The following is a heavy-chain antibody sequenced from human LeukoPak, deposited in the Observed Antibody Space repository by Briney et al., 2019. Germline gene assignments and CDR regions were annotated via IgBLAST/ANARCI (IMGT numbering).Heavy chain of an antibody. CDR3: AKDAVPYRNYAPLFDY. CDR2: ISGSGGST. CDR1: GFTFSSYA. D-gene: IGHD4-11*01. V-gene: IGHV3-23*01. Sequence: GGPLRLSCAASGFTFSSYAMSWVRQAPGKGLEWVSAISGSGGSTYYADSVKGRFTISRDNSKNTLYLQMNSLRAEDTAVYYCAKDAVPYRNYAPLFDYWGQGTLVTVSS. J-gene: IGHJ4*02.